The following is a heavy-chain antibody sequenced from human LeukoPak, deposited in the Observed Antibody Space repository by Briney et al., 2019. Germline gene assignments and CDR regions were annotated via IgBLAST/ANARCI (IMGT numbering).Heavy chain of an antibody. CDR2: ISSSSSYI. V-gene: IGHV3-21*01. CDR3: ARGLLDYGDYGRDAFDI. CDR1: GFTFSSYS. J-gene: IGHJ3*02. Sequence: GGSLRLSCAASGFTFSSYSINWVRQAPGKGLEWVSSISSSSSYIYYADSVKGRFTISRDNAKNSLYLQMNSLRAEDTAVYYCARGLLDYGDYGRDAFDIWGQGTMVTVSS. D-gene: IGHD4-17*01.